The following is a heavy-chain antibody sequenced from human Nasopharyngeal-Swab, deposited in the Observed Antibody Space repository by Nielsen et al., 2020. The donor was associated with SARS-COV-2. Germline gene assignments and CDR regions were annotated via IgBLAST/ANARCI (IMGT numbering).Heavy chain of an antibody. V-gene: IGHV3-9*01. D-gene: IGHD3-22*01. Sequence: WIRQSPGKGLEWVSGISWNSGSIGYADSVKGRFTISRDNAKNSLYLQMNSLRAEDTALYYCAKDLGYDSSGYYGEYYYYGMDVWGQGTTVTVSS. CDR2: ISWNSGSI. J-gene: IGHJ6*02. CDR3: AKDLGYDSSGYYGEYYYYGMDV.